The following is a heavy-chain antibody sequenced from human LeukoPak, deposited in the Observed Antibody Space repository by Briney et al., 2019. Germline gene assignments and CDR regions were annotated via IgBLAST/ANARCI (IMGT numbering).Heavy chain of an antibody. Sequence: GGSLRLSCTGSGFTFRTYAFSWVRQAPGKGLEWVSATGSNGVKYYADSVKGRFTISRDNSKNALYLQMNGLRADDTAVYYCGIRDTSDYYVFWGQGTLVTVSS. CDR1: GFTFRTYA. CDR2: TGSNGVK. D-gene: IGHD3-22*01. CDR3: GIRDTSDYYVF. J-gene: IGHJ4*02. V-gene: IGHV3-23*01.